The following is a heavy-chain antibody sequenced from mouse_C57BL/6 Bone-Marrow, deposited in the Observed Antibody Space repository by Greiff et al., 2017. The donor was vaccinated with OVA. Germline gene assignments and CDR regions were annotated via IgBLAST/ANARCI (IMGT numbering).Heavy chain of an antibody. J-gene: IGHJ4*01. V-gene: IGHV5-6*01. CDR2: ISSGGSYT. Sequence: DVQLVESGGDLVKPGGSLKLSCAASGFTFSSYGMSWVRQTPDKRLEWVATISSGGSYTYYPDSVKGRFTISRDNAKNTLYLQMSSLKSEDTAMYYCAIYYGYDPYYAMDYWGQGTSVTVSS. CDR1: GFTFSSYG. D-gene: IGHD2-2*01. CDR3: AIYYGYDPYYAMDY.